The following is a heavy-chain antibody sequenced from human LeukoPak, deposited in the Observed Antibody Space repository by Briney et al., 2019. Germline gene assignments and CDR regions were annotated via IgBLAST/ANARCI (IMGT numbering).Heavy chain of an antibody. CDR2: INPNSGGT. D-gene: IGHD6-19*01. V-gene: IGHV1-2*02. Sequence: GASVKVPCKASGYTFTGYYMHWVRQAPGQGLEWMGWINPNSGGTNYAQKFQGRVTMTRDTSISTAYMELSRLRSDDTAVYYCARDKSIAVAGMMAQNFDYWGQGTLVTVSS. CDR1: GYTFTGYY. J-gene: IGHJ4*02. CDR3: ARDKSIAVAGMMAQNFDY.